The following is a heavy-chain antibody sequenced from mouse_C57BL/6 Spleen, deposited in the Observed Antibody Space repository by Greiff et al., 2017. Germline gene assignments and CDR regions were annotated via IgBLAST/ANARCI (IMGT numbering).Heavy chain of an antibody. CDR1: GYTFTGYW. CDR3: ARGSITTVVSPYYFDY. D-gene: IGHD1-1*01. J-gene: IGHJ2*01. CDR2: ILPGSGST. Sequence: QVQLKQSGAELMKPGASVKLSCKATGYTFTGYWIEWVKQRPGHGLEWIGEILPGSGSTNYNEKFKGKATFTADTSSNTAYMQLSSLTTEDSAISYCARGSITTVVSPYYFDYWGQGTTLTVSS. V-gene: IGHV1-9*01.